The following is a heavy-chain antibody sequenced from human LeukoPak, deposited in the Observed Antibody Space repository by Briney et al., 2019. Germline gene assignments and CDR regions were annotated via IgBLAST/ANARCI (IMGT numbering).Heavy chain of an antibody. CDR1: GFTFSSYS. J-gene: IGHJ4*02. D-gene: IGHD3-22*01. CDR3: ARVRDYDSSGYYFDY. Sequence: GGFLRLSCAASGFTFSSYSMNWVRQAPGKGLEWVSSISSSSSYIYYADSVKGRFTISRDNAKNSLYLQMNSLRAEDTAVYYCARVRDYDSSGYYFDYWGQGTLVTVSS. V-gene: IGHV3-21*01. CDR2: ISSSSSYI.